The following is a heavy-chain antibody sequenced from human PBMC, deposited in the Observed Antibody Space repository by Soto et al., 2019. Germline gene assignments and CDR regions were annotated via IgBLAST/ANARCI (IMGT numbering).Heavy chain of an antibody. CDR1: GFIFSTYS. D-gene: IGHD1-26*01. CDR3: ARDKVGMGDFFDY. J-gene: IGHJ4*02. Sequence: EVQLVESGGGLVNPGGSLRLSCAASGFIFSTYSMNWVRQAPGKGLEWVSSISGSSSYIYYTDSLKGRFTISRDNAKNLLYLQMSSLRAEDTAVYYCARDKVGMGDFFDYCGQGTLVTVSS. CDR2: ISGSSSYI. V-gene: IGHV3-21*01.